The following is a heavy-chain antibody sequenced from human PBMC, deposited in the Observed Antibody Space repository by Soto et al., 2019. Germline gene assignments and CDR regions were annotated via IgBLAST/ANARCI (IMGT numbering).Heavy chain of an antibody. J-gene: IGHJ4*02. V-gene: IGHV1-3*05. D-gene: IGHD3-16*02. CDR3: ARSAVRPVGGLIGPFDY. Sequence: QVQLVQSGAEEKKPGASVKVSCKASGYTFTTYAMHWVRQAPGQRLEWMGWINAGNGNTKYSQKFQGRVTITRDTSASTAYMELSSLRSEDTAVYYCARSAVRPVGGLIGPFDYWGQRTLVTVSS. CDR1: GYTFTTYA. CDR2: INAGNGNT.